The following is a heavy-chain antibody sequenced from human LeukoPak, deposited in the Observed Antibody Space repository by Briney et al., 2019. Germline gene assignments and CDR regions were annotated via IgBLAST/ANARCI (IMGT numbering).Heavy chain of an antibody. V-gene: IGHV1-46*01. Sequence: ASVKVSCKASGYTFTSYYMHWVRQAPGQGLERMGIINPSGGSTSYAQKFQGRVTITRDTSASTAYMELSSLRSEDTAVYYCARDLAYYDSSGYYYGNFDYWGQGTLVTVSS. D-gene: IGHD3-22*01. CDR1: GYTFTSYY. CDR3: ARDLAYYDSSGYYYGNFDY. CDR2: INPSGGST. J-gene: IGHJ4*02.